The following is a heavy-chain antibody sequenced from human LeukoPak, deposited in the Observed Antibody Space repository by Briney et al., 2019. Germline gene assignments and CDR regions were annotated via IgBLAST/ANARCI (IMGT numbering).Heavy chain of an antibody. Sequence: PGGSLRLSCAASGFTFSSYSMNWVRQAPGKGLEWVSYISSSSSSTIYYADSVKGRFTISRDNAKNSLYLQMNSLRAEDTAVYYCARVRGFYDSSGYYLDYWGQGTLVTVSS. CDR2: ISSSSSSTI. V-gene: IGHV3-48*01. J-gene: IGHJ4*02. CDR1: GFTFSSYS. D-gene: IGHD3-22*01. CDR3: ARVRGFYDSSGYYLDY.